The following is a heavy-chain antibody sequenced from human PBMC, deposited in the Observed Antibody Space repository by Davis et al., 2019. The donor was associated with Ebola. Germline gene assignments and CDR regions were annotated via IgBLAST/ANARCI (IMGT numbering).Heavy chain of an antibody. D-gene: IGHD3-3*01. J-gene: IGHJ6*02. CDR1: GFTFSKYW. CDR2: IKQDGSEK. Sequence: GESLKISCAASGFTFSKYWMSWVRQAPGKGLEWVANIKQDGSEKYYVDSVKGRFTISRDNAKNSLFLQMNNLRAEDTAVYYCARSFTTRKYYYGMDVWGQGTTVTVSS. CDR3: ARSFTTRKYYYGMDV. V-gene: IGHV3-7*01.